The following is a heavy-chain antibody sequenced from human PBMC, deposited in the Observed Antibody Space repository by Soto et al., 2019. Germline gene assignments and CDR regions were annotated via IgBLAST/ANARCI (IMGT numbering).Heavy chain of an antibody. CDR1: GFTFSSYW. V-gene: IGHV3-7*03. CDR2: INKDGSEK. J-gene: IGHJ4*02. CDR3: ANAPYGSGSSYYFDE. D-gene: IGHD3-10*01. Sequence: EVQRVESGGGLVQPGGSLRVSCAGSGFTFSSYWMSWVRQAPGKGLAWVAHINKDGSEKYYADSVKGRFTISRDNAKKALYLQMTSLRADDTAVYYCANAPYGSGSSYYFDEWGQGTLVTVSS.